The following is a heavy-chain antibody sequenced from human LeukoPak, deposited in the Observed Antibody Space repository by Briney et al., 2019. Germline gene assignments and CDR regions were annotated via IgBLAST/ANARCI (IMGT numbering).Heavy chain of an antibody. J-gene: IGHJ4*02. CDR2: ISSSSSYI. Sequence: GGSLRLSCAASGFTFSSYSMNWVRQAPGKGLEWVSSISSSSSYIYYADSVKGRFTISRDNAKNSLYLQMNSPRAEDTAVYYCARDLEGQWLVEGGYFDYWGQGTLVTVSS. D-gene: IGHD6-19*01. CDR1: GFTFSSYS. V-gene: IGHV3-21*01. CDR3: ARDLEGQWLVEGGYFDY.